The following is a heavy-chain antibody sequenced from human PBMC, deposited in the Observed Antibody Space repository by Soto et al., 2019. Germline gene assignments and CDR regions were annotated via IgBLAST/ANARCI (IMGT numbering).Heavy chain of an antibody. CDR3: AKGWGFLGWFASSYYMDV. V-gene: IGHV3-23*01. CDR2: ISGSGGST. Sequence: GGSLRLSCAASGFTFSSYAMSWVRQAPGKGLEWVSAISGSGGSTYYADSVKGRFTISRDNSKNTRYLQMNSLRAEDTAVYYCAKGWGFLGWFASSYYMDVWGQGTTVTVSS. D-gene: IGHD3-3*01. J-gene: IGHJ6*03. CDR1: GFTFSSYA.